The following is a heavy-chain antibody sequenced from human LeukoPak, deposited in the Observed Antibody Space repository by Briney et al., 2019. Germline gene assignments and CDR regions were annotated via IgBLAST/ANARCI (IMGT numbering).Heavy chain of an antibody. V-gene: IGHV4-4*07. CDR3: TRDKVPELDNYSRSGYHDAFDI. D-gene: IGHD3-22*01. J-gene: IGHJ3*02. CDR1: GGSISSYY. CDR2: IYTSGST. Sequence: PSETLSLTCTVSGGSISSYYWSWIRQPAGKGLEWIGRIYTSGSTNYNPSLKSRVTMSVDTSKNQFSLKLSSVTAADTAVYYCTRDKVPELDNYSRSGYHDAFDIWGQGTMVTVSS.